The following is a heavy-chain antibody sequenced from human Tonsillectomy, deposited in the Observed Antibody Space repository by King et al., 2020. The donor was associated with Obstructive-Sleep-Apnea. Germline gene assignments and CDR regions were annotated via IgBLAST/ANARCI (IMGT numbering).Heavy chain of an antibody. CDR2: INPIGGLT. CDR3: AREGNYYGSGTYYRHYYYAMDV. D-gene: IGHD3-10*01. J-gene: IGHJ6*02. CDR1: GYIFSNYY. V-gene: IGHV1-46*03. Sequence: QLVQSGAEVKKPGASVKISCKASGYIFSNYYMHWVRQAPGQGLEWMGIINPIGGLTGCAQNLQGRVTMTRDTSTSTVYMELGRLTSEDTAVYYCAREGNYYGSGTYYRHYYYAMDVWGQGTTVTVSS.